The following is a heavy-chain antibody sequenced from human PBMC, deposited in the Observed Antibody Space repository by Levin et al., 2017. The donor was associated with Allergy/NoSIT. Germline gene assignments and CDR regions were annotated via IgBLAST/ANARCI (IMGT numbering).Heavy chain of an antibody. D-gene: IGHD2-2*01. CDR3: ATGPRYCSSTSCYLNY. J-gene: IGHJ4*02. Sequence: KASETLSLTCTVSGGSISSGGYYWSWIRQHPGTGLEWIGYIYYSGSTYYNPSLKSRVTISVDTSKNQFSLKLSSVTAADTAVYYCATGPRYCSSTSCYLNYWGQGTLVTVSS. CDR1: GGSISSGGYY. V-gene: IGHV4-31*03. CDR2: IYYSGST.